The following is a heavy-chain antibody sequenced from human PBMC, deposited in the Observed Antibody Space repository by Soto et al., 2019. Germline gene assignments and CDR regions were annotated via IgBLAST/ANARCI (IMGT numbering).Heavy chain of an antibody. CDR2: IYYSGST. V-gene: IGHV4-39*01. CDR3: ARRRVVVVPAAISGFFDY. CDR1: GGSISSSSYY. Sequence: QLQLQESGPGLVKPSETLSLTCTVSGGSISSSSYYWGWIRQPPGKGLEWIGSIYYSGSTYYNPSLKSRVTISVDTSKNQFSLKLSSVTAADTAVYYCARRRVVVVPAAISGFFDYWGQGTLVTVSS. D-gene: IGHD2-2*01. J-gene: IGHJ4*02.